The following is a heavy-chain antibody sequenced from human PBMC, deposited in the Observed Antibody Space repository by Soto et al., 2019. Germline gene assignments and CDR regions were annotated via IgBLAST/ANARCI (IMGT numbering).Heavy chain of an antibody. Sequence: QLQLQESGPGLVKPSETLSLTCTVSGVSISSRSYYWGSIRQPPGKGLEWIGIIYNSGLTYYYPSLKSRVPISSHQSKRQFSLKQNSVTAADAAVYYCARLEGLATIAYDFDPWGQGTLVTVSS. D-gene: IGHD3-3*01. CDR1: GVSISSRSYY. CDR3: ARLEGLATIAYDFDP. V-gene: IGHV4-39*01. J-gene: IGHJ5*02. CDR2: IYNSGLT.